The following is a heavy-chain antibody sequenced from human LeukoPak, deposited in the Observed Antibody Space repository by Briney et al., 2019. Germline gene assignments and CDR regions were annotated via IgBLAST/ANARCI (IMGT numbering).Heavy chain of an antibody. Sequence: SGTLSLTCAVSGGSISSSNWWSWVRQPPGKGLEWIGEIYHSGSTNYNPSLKSRVTISVDTSKNQFSLKLSSVTAADTAVYYCARLGLTMVRGVTKRYYYYMDVWGKGTTVTISS. D-gene: IGHD3-10*01. CDR2: IYHSGST. CDR1: GGSISSSNW. CDR3: ARLGLTMVRGVTKRYYYYMDV. J-gene: IGHJ6*03. V-gene: IGHV4-4*02.